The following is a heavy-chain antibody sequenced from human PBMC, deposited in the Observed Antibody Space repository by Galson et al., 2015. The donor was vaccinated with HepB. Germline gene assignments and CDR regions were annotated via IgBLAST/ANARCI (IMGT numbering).Heavy chain of an antibody. V-gene: IGHV4-34*01. D-gene: IGHD3-10*01. CDR2: INHRRST. CDR3: ASTGDRFTMVRGIWA. CDR1: GGAFSDYY. J-gene: IGHJ5*02. Sequence: ETLSLTCAVYGGAFSDYYWTWIRQPPGKGLEWIGVINHRRSTNYNPSLKSQVTMSADTSKNQFSLKLTSVTAADTAIYYCASTGDRFTMVRGIWAWGQGTLVIVSS.